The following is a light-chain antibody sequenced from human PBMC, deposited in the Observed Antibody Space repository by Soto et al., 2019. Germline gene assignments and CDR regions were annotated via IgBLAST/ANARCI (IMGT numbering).Light chain of an antibody. CDR3: QQYGSSPLIS. CDR2: GAS. Sequence: GLTQSPGTLSLSPGESATLSCRASQTVSITYLTWYQQKPGQAPRLLIFGASKRATGIPDRFSGSGSGRDFTLTISGLEPEDFAVYYCQQYGSSPLISFGQGTRLEIK. V-gene: IGKV3-20*01. CDR1: QTVSITY. J-gene: IGKJ5*01.